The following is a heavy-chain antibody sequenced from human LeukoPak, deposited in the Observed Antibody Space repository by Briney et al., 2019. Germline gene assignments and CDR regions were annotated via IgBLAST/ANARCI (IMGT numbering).Heavy chain of an antibody. CDR1: GFTFSSYS. D-gene: IGHD1-20*01. V-gene: IGHV3-48*04. Sequence: PGGSLRLSCAASGFTFSSYSMNWVRQAPGKGLEWVSYISSSSSTIYYADSVKGRFTISRDNAKNSLYLQMNSLRAEDTAVYYCARDQRHCNWNDRRSAFDIWGQGTMVTVSS. CDR3: ARDQRHCNWNDRRSAFDI. CDR2: ISSSSSTI. J-gene: IGHJ3*02.